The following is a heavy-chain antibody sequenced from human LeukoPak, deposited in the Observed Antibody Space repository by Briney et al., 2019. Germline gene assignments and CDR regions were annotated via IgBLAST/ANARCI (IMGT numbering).Heavy chain of an antibody. J-gene: IGHJ3*02. V-gene: IGHV4-30-2*01. CDR3: ARAFHYYGSGSYYLGAFDI. CDR1: GGSISSGGYS. D-gene: IGHD3-10*01. Sequence: PSQTLSLTCAVSGGSISSGGYSWSWIRQPPGKGLEWIGYIYHSGSTYYNSSLKSRVTISVDRSKNQFSLKLSSVTAADTAVYYCARAFHYYGSGSYYLGAFDIWGQGTMVTVSS. CDR2: IYHSGST.